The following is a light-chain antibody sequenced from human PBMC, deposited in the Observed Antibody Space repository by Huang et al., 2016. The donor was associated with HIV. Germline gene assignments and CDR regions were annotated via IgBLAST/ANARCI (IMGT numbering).Light chain of an antibody. J-gene: IGKJ3*01. Sequence: ETVMTQSTATLSVSPGERATLSCRASQSVRSSLAWYQPKPGQAPRLLIYRVSTRATGGPARFSGSGSGTEFTLTISSLQSEDFAVYYCHQYNNWPLTFGPGTRVDIK. CDR2: RVS. V-gene: IGKV3-15*01. CDR3: HQYNNWPLT. CDR1: QSVRSS.